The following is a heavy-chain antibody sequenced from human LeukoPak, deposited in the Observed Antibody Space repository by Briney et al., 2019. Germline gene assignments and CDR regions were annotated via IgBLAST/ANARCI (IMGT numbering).Heavy chain of an antibody. V-gene: IGHV4-30-2*01. CDR3: AREILSSVGYFDY. D-gene: IGHD2-15*01. Sequence: SQTPSLTCAVSGGSFSSGDYSWSWIRQPPGKGLEWIGYIYHSGSPYYNPSLKSRVTISIDRSKNQLSLKLNSVTAADTAVYYCAREILSSVGYFDYWGQGILVTVSS. CDR2: IYHSGSP. J-gene: IGHJ4*02. CDR1: GGSFSSGDYS.